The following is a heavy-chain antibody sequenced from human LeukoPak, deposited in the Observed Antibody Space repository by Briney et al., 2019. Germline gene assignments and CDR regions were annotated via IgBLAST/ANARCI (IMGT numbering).Heavy chain of an antibody. CDR1: GGSISSGGYY. CDR3: ARGRANYDFWSGYLDAFDI. J-gene: IGHJ3*02. Sequence: SETLSLTCTVSGGSISSGGYYWSWIRQHPGKGLEWIGYIYYSGSTYYNPSLKSRVIISVDTSKNQFSLKLSSVTAADTAVYYCARGRANYDFWSGYLDAFDIWGQGTMVTVSS. CDR2: IYYSGST. V-gene: IGHV4-31*03. D-gene: IGHD3-3*01.